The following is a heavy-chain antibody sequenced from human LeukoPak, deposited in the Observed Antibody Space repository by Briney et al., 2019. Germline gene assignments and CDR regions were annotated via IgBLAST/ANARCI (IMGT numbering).Heavy chain of an antibody. CDR1: GFTFSSYS. V-gene: IGHV3-21*01. J-gene: IGHJ3*02. CDR2: ISSSSTYI. CDR3: ARDHEQVVQLDAFDI. Sequence: GGSLRLSCAASGFTFSSYSMNWVRQAPGKGLEWVSSISSSSTYIYYADSLKGRFTISRDDAKNSLYLQMNSLRAEDTAVYYCARDHEQVVQLDAFDIWGQGTMVTVSS. D-gene: IGHD1-1*01.